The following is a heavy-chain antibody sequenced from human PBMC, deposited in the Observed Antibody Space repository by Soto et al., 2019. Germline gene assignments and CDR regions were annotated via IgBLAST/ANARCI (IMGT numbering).Heavy chain of an antibody. V-gene: IGHV6-1*01. CDR3: ARESGTDFWSGYWDGGYYPTNYYGMDV. CDR1: GDSVSSNSAA. Sequence: SQTLALPCGISGDSVSSNSAACNCIRQSPSRGLELLGRTCYRSKLYNDYAVSVKSRITINPDTSKNQFSLQLNSVTPEDTAVYYCARESGTDFWSGYWDGGYYPTNYYGMDVWGQGTTVTVSS. J-gene: IGHJ6*02. D-gene: IGHD3-3*01. CDR2: TCYRSKLYN.